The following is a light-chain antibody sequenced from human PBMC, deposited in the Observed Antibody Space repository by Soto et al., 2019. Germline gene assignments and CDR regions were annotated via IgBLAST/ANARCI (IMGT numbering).Light chain of an antibody. V-gene: IGLV2-8*01. CDR3: NSYAGSPYV. CDR2: EVN. Sequence: QSVLTQPPSASGSPRQSVTISCTGTSSDVGGYNYVSWYQQHPGKAPKLMIYEVNKRPSGVPDRFSGSKSGNTASLTVSGLQAEDEADYYCNSYAGSPYVFGTGTKVTVL. CDR1: SSDVGGYNY. J-gene: IGLJ1*01.